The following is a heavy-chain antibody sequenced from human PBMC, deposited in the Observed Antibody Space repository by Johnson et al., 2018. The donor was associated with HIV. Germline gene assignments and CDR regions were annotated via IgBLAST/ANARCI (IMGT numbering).Heavy chain of an antibody. CDR3: TRGGSSGWYGTAFDI. CDR2: IRSKAYGGTT. J-gene: IGHJ3*02. V-gene: IGHV3-49*04. Sequence: MQLVESGGGLVQPGRSLRLSCIVSGFTFGDYGMSWVRQAPGKGLEWVGFIRSKAYGGTTEYAASAKGRFTISRDDSKSIAYLQMNSLRTEDTAVYYCTRGGSSGWYGTAFDIWGQGTMVTVSS. D-gene: IGHD6-19*01. CDR1: GFTFGDYG.